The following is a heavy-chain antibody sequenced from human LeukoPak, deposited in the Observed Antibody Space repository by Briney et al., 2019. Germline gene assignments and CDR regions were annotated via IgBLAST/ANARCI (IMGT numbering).Heavy chain of an antibody. CDR3: ARKIASQGDNWFDP. D-gene: IGHD2-2*01. V-gene: IGHV4-34*01. CDR1: GGSFSGYY. CDR2: INDNGGT. J-gene: IGHJ5*02. Sequence: SETLSLTCAVYGGSFSGYYWSWIRQPPGKGLEWVAEINDNGGTNYNPSLKSRVITSVDTSTNQFSLKMNSVTAADTAVYYCARKIASQGDNWFDPWGQGILVTVSS.